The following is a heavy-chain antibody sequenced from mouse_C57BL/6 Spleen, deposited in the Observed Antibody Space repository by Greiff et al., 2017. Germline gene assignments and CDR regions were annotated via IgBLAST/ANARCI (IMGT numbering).Heavy chain of an antibody. J-gene: IGHJ1*03. Sequence: EVKLQESGGGLVKPGGSLKLSCAASGFTFSSYTMSWVRQTPEKRLEWVATISGGGGNTYYPDSVKGRFTISRDNAKNTLYLQMSSLRSEDTALYYCARHPYGNYEYFDVWGTGTTVTVSS. CDR2: ISGGGGNT. D-gene: IGHD2-1*01. V-gene: IGHV5-9*01. CDR3: ARHPYGNYEYFDV. CDR1: GFTFSSYT.